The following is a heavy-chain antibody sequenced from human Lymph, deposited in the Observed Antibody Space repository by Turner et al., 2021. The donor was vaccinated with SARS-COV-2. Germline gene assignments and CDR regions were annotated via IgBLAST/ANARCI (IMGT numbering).Heavy chain of an antibody. J-gene: IGHJ4*02. V-gene: IGHV3-9*01. CDR2: INWSGGSI. CDR1: GFTFDDSA. CDR3: AKDLAGTYYSSFDY. D-gene: IGHD1-26*01. Sequence: EVQLVESGGGLVQPGRSLRPSCAASGFTFDDSAMNWVRQAPGKGLAWVSGINWSGGSIAYADSVKGRFTISRDNPKNSLYLQMNSLRAEDTAFYYCAKDLAGTYYSSFDYWGQGTLVTVSS.